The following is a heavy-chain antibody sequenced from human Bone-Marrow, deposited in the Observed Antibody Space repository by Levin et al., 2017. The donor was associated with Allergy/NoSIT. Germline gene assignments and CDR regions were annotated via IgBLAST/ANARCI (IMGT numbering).Heavy chain of an antibody. CDR2: ISSSGSYT. V-gene: IGHV3-11*05. Sequence: GGSLRLSCAASGFTFSDYYMSWIRQAPGKGLEWVSYISSSGSYTNYADSVRGRFTISSDNAKNSLYLQMNSLRAEDSAVYYCARVDYGDYILDFWGQGTLVTVSS. CDR3: ARVDYGDYILDF. J-gene: IGHJ4*02. D-gene: IGHD4-17*01. CDR1: GFTFSDYY.